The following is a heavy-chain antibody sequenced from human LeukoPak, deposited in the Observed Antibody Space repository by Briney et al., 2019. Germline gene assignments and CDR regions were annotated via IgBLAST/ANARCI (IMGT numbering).Heavy chain of an antibody. CDR3: ARDSPRGGFDP. D-gene: IGHD3-10*01. Sequence: GGSLRLSCAASGLTFSSYSMNWVRQAPGKGLEWVSSISSSSSYIYYADSVKGRFTISRDNAKNSLYLQMNSLRAEDTAVYYCARDSPRGGFDPWGQGTLVTVSS. J-gene: IGHJ5*02. CDR1: GLTFSSYS. CDR2: ISSSSSYI. V-gene: IGHV3-21*01.